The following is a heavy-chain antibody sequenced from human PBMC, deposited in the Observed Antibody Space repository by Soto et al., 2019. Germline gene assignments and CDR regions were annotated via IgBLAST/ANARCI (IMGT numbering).Heavy chain of an antibody. D-gene: IGHD3-10*01. CDR1: GFTFSGYS. J-gene: IGHJ4*02. CDR2: ISSTSIYI. CDR3: ARVSAGIYFEY. Sequence: EVQLVESGGGLVKPGGSLRLSFAASGFTFSGYSMNWVRQAPGKGLEWVSSISSTSIYIYYADSVKGRFTISRDNAKRSLYLQMNSLRAEDTAGYYCARVSAGIYFEYWGQGTLVTVSS. V-gene: IGHV3-21*01.